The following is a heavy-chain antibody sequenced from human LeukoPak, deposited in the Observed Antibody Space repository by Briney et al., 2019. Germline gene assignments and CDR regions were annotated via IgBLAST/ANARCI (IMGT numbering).Heavy chain of an antibody. D-gene: IGHD5-12*01. CDR1: GYTFTGHF. CDR2: SNPNSGDT. V-gene: IGHV1-2*02. CDR3: AREYSRYSGTYYDY. J-gene: IGHJ4*02. Sequence: GASVTVSCKTSGYTFTGHFIHWVRQAPGQGREGMGWSNPNSGDTNYAQKFQGRVTMTRDTSISTAYMELSRVTSDDTAVYYCAREYSRYSGTYYDYWGQGTLVTVSS.